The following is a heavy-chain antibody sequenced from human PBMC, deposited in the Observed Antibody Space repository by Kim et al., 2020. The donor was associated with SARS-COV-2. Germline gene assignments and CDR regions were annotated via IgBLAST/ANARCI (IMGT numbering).Heavy chain of an antibody. CDR3: ARTKRITIFGVVQWFDP. J-gene: IGHJ5*02. Sequence: LQIRVTISVDTSKNQFSLKLSSVTAADTAVYYCARTKRITIFGVVQWFDPWGQGTLVTVSS. V-gene: IGHV4-30-2*05. D-gene: IGHD3-3*01.